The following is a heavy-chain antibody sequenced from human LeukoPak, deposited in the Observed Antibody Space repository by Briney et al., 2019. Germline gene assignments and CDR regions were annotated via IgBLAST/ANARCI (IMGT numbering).Heavy chain of an antibody. CDR1: GYTFNGYY. D-gene: IGHD5-24*01. J-gene: IGHJ6*03. CDR3: ARNTYGYKFSMDV. Sequence: GASVKVSCKSSGYTFNGYYMHWVRQAPGQGLEWVGWVTAFNENTHYSRKVQGRVTMTRDTSTSTAYMELRSLRFDDTAVYYCARNTYGYKFSMDVWGKGTTVTVSS. V-gene: IGHV1/OR15-2*02. CDR2: VTAFNENT.